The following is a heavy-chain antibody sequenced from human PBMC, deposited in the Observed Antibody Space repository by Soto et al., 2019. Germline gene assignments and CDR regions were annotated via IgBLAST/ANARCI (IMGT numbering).Heavy chain of an antibody. V-gene: IGHV4-31*03. Sequence: QVQLQESGPGLVKPSQTLSLTCTVSGGSISSGGYYWSWIRQHPGKGLEWIGYIYYSGSTYYNPSLKGRVTISVDTSKNQFSLKLSAVTAADTAVYYCAAEMATTHYIDYWGQGTLVTVSS. CDR2: IYYSGST. CDR1: GGSISSGGYY. CDR3: AAEMATTHYIDY. D-gene: IGHD5-12*01. J-gene: IGHJ4*02.